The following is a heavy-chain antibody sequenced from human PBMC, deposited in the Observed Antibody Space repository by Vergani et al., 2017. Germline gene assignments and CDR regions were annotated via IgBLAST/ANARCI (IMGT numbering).Heavy chain of an antibody. V-gene: IGHV4-38-2*02. CDR3: ARDLGITIFGVVSQAWFDP. CDR2: IYHSGST. D-gene: IGHD3-3*01. J-gene: IGHJ5*02. Sequence: QVQLQESGPGLVKPSETLSLTCAVSGYSISSGYYWGWIRQPPGKGLEWIGSIYHSGSTYYNPSLKRRVTISVDTSKNQVSLKLSSVTAADTAVYYCARDLGITIFGVVSQAWFDPWGQGTLVTVSS. CDR1: GYSISSGYY.